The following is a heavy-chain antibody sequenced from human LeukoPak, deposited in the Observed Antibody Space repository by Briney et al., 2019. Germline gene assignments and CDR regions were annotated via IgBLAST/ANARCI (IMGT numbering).Heavy chain of an antibody. V-gene: IGHV3-30*02. CDR1: GFSVTAYG. Sequence: PGGSLRLSCAASGFSVTAYGIHWARQAPGKGLEWVATIQWDGSNKYYVDSVKGRFTVSRDNSKNTVYLQMNSLRSEDTAVYYCARREAVGAMSDFDDWGQGTWSPSPQ. D-gene: IGHD1-26*01. J-gene: IGHJ4*02. CDR3: ARREAVGAMSDFDD. CDR2: IQWDGSNK.